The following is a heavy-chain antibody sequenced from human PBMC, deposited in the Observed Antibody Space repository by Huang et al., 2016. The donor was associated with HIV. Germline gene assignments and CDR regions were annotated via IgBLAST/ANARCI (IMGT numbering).Heavy chain of an antibody. V-gene: IGHV3-48*01. Sequence: DVRLVEFGGGPDQPGGSLRLSCVASGFSFSGRSMNWVRQAPWEGLEWISYIRASSDVIYYADSVRGRCTVSRDNAKDALYLVMNKVRGDDTAIYYCARDVGYSSGWYTYYYMDVWGEGTAVTVSS. D-gene: IGHD6-13*01. J-gene: IGHJ6*03. CDR2: IRASSDVI. CDR3: ARDVGYSSGWYTYYYMDV. CDR1: GFSFSGRS.